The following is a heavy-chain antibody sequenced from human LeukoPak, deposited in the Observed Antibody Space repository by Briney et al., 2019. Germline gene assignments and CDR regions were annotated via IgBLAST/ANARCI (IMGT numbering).Heavy chain of an antibody. V-gene: IGHV1-2*02. CDR3: ARDKGGNFVYYFDY. CDR2: INPNSGGT. D-gene: IGHD4-23*01. J-gene: IGHJ4*02. Sequence: GASVKVSCKASGYTFTGYYKHWVRQAPGRGLEGMGWINPNSGGTNYAQKFQGRVTMTRDTSISTAYMELSRLRSDDAAVYYCARDKGGNFVYYFDYWGQGTLVTVSS. CDR1: GYTFTGYY.